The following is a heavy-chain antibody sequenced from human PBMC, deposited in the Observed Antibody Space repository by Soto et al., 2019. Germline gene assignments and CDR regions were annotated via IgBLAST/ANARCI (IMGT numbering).Heavy chain of an antibody. Sequence: GESLNISFKGSGYSFTSYWISWVRQMPGKGLEWMGRIDPSDSYTNYSPSFQGHVTISADNSKNTLFLQMNSLRAEDTARYYCAKDRDIAYHLEGGFYYSGMDVWGQGTTVTVSS. V-gene: IGHV5-10-1*01. J-gene: IGHJ6*02. CDR3: AKDRDIAYHLEGGFYYSGMDV. CDR1: GYSFTSYW. CDR2: IDPSDSYT. D-gene: IGHD5-12*01.